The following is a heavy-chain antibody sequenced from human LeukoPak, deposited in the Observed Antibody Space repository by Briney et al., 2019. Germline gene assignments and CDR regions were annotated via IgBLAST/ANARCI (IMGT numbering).Heavy chain of an antibody. CDR3: AKDTAGELGFDI. J-gene: IGHJ3*02. CDR1: GFTFSSYK. D-gene: IGHD1-26*01. Sequence: GGSLRLSCAASGFTFSSYKMNWVRQAPGKGLEWVSGISSSSSYMYFGDSVKGRFTISRDNSKSTLYLQMNSLRAEDTAVYYCAKDTAGELGFDIWGQGTMVTVSS. V-gene: IGHV3-21*04. CDR2: ISSSSSYM.